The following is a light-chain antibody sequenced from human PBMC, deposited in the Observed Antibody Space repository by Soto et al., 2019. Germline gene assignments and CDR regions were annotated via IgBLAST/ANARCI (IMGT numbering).Light chain of an antibody. V-gene: IGLV2-14*01. J-gene: IGLJ1*01. CDR2: EVS. CDR3: ASYTGNIYV. Sequence: QSALTQPASVSGSPGQAMTIYCTGTSGDVGGYKFVSWYQHHPGKAPKLMIYEVSNRPSGVSSRFSGSKSGNTASLTISGLQAEDEADYFCASYTGNIYVFGNGTKLPVL. CDR1: SGDVGGYKF.